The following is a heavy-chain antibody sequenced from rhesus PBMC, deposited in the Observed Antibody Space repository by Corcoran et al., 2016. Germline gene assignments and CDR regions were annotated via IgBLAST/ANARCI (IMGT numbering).Heavy chain of an antibody. J-gene: IGHJ4*01. CDR3: ARERYEDGYGYPTGYFDY. D-gene: IGHD3-9*01. CDR2: IHGSGSST. Sequence: QLQLQESGPGPVKPSEPLSVTCAVPGGSISSSDWSWIRQAPGKGLEWIGYIHGSGSSTTYNPSLKSRVPLAVTTAKNQFSLRLSSVTAADTAGYYCARERYEDGYGYPTGYFDYWGQGVLVTVSS. V-gene: IGHV4-169*02. CDR1: GGSISSSD.